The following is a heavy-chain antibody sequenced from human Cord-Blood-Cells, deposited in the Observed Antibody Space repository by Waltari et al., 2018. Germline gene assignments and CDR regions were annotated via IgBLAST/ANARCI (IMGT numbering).Heavy chain of an antibody. CDR1: GGSFSGSY. V-gene: IGHV4-34*01. J-gene: IGHJ4*02. CDR3: ARGRTYSSSSNFDY. CDR2: INHSGST. Sequence: QVQLQQWGAGLLKPSETLSLTCAVYGGSFSGSYWSWIRQPPGKGLEWIGEINHSGSTNYNPSLKSRVTISVDTSKNQFSLKLSSVTAADTAVYYCARGRTYSSSSNFDYWGQGTLVTVSS. D-gene: IGHD6-6*01.